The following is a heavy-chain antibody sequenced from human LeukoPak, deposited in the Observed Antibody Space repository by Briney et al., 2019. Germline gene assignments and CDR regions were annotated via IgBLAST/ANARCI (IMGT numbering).Heavy chain of an antibody. J-gene: IGHJ4*02. CDR1: GFTVSSNY. D-gene: IGHD5-12*01. CDR2: IYSGGST. CDR3: ARVDIVATDEYYFDY. V-gene: IGHV3-53*01. Sequence: HPGGSLRLSCAASGFTVSSNYMSWVRQAPGKGLEWVSVIYSGGSTYYADSVKGRFTISRDNSKNTLYLQMNSLRAEDTAVYYCARVDIVATDEYYFDYWGQGTLVTVSS.